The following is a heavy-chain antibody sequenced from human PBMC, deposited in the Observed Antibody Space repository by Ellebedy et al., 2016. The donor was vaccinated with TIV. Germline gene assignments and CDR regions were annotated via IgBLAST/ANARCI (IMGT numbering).Heavy chain of an antibody. V-gene: IGHV3-23*01. CDR1: GFTFFSYA. D-gene: IGHD2/OR15-2a*01. CDR3: AKDNIGTYYYYGMDV. Sequence: GESLKISCAASGFTFFSYAMNWVRQAPGKGLEWVSSIRNSGGSTHYADSVKGRFTISRDNSKNTLYLQMNSLRAEDTAVYYCAKDNIGTYYYYGMDVWGQGTTVTVSS. J-gene: IGHJ6*02. CDR2: IRNSGGST.